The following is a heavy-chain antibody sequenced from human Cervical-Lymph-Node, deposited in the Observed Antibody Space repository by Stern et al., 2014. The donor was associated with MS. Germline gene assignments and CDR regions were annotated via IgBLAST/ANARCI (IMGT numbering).Heavy chain of an antibody. CDR3: ATQGAIGFGFPPTKH. V-gene: IGHV7-4-1*01. CDR2: INANTGTP. CDR1: GYIFTSVA. Sequence: QVQMAQSGSELRKLGASVRVSCKASGYIFTSVAINWMRQATGKVLEWMGWINANTGTPTYAQGFAGRLEFSADSSVTTTYLRIYSLKAEDTAIYYCATQGAIGFGFPPTKHWGQGTPVTVSS. J-gene: IGHJ1*01. D-gene: IGHD3-3*01.